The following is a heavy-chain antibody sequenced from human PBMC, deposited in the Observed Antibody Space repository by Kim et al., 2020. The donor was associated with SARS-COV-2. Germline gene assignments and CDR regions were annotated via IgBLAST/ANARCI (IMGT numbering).Heavy chain of an antibody. J-gene: IGHJ6*02. V-gene: IGHV3-15*01. Sequence: GGSLRLSCAASGFTFSNAWMSWVRQAPGKGLEWVGRIKSKTDGGTTDYAAPVKGRFTISRDDSKNTLYLQMNSLKTEDTAVYYCTTEYGGSAASYYYGMDVWGHGTTFTVSS. CDR1: GFTFSNAW. D-gene: IGHD1-26*01. CDR3: TTEYGGSAASYYYGMDV. CDR2: IKSKTDGGTT.